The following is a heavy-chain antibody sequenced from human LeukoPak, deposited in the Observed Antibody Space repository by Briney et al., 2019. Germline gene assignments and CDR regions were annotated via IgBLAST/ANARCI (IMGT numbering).Heavy chain of an antibody. D-gene: IGHD3-16*01. CDR3: ARGFKQHRFLGDYYYYGMDV. CDR2: IYYSGST. Sequence: SETLSLTCTVSGGSISSSSYYWGWIRQPPGKGLEWVGSIYYSGSTYYNPSLKSRVTISVDTSKNQFSLKLSSVTAADTAVYYCARGFKQHRFLGDYYYYGMDVWGQGTTVTVSS. V-gene: IGHV4-39*07. J-gene: IGHJ6*02. CDR1: GGSISSSSYY.